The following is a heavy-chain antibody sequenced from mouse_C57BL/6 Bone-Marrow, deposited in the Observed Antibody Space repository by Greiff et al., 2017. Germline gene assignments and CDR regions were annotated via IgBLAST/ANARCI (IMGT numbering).Heavy chain of an antibody. D-gene: IGHD1-1*01. CDR3: ARDYYGSSHWFAY. CDR2: IYPGSGNT. V-gene: IGHV1-76*01. CDR1: GYTFTDYY. J-gene: IGHJ3*01. Sequence: QVQLQQSGAELVRPGASVKLSCKASGYTFTDYYINWVKQRPGQGLEWIARIYPGSGNTYYNEKFKGKATLTAEKSSSTAYMQLSSLTSEDSAVYVCARDYYGSSHWFAYWGQGTLVTVSA.